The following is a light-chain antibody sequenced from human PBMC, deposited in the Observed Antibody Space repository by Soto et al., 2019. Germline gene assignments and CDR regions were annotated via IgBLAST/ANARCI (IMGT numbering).Light chain of an antibody. CDR1: QSVSSY. J-gene: IGKJ5*01. CDR3: QQRSNWPPIT. Sequence: PGERATLSCRASQSVSSYLAWYQQKPGQAPRLLIYDASNRATGIPARFSGSGSGTDFTLTITSLEPEDFAVYYCQQRSNWPPITFGQGTRLEIK. CDR2: DAS. V-gene: IGKV3-11*01.